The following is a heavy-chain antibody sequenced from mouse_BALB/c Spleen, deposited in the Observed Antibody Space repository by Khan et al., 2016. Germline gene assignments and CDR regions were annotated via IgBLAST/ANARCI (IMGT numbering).Heavy chain of an antibody. CDR1: GFTFSSYT. J-gene: IGHJ2*01. CDR2: ISSGGGNT. CDR3: ASSPYFDY. V-gene: IGHV5-9*03. Sequence: EVELVESGGGLVKPGGSLKLSCAASGFTFSSYTMSWVRQTPEKRLEWVATISSGGGNTYYPDSVKGRLTIYRDNAKNNLYRQMSSLRSEGTALYYCASSPYFDYWGQGTTLTVSS.